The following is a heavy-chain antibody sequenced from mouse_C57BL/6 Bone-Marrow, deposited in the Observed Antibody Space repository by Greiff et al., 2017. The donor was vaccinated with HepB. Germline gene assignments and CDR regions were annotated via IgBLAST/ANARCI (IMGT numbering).Heavy chain of an antibody. V-gene: IGHV5-6*02. Sequence: DVMLVESGGDLVKPGGSLKLSCAASGFTFSSYGMSWVRQTPDKRLEWVATISSGGSYTYYPDSVKGRFTISRDNAKNTLYLQMSSLKSEDTAMYYCARHGTVVSHWYFDVWGTGTTVTVSS. CDR3: ARHGTVVSHWYFDV. CDR1: GFTFSSYG. CDR2: ISSGGSYT. J-gene: IGHJ1*03. D-gene: IGHD1-1*01.